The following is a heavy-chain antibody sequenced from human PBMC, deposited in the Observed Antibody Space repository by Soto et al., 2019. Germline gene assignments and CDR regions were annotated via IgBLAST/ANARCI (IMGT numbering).Heavy chain of an antibody. CDR2: IKQDGSEK. V-gene: IGHV3-7*01. CDR1: GFTFSSYW. Sequence: GESLKISCAASGFTFSSYWMSWVRQAPGKGLEWVANIKQDGSEKYYVDSVKGRFTISRDNAKNSLYLQMNSLRAEDTAVYYCARDALYCSGGSCFTQSTDAFDIWGQGTMVTVSS. D-gene: IGHD2-15*01. CDR3: ARDALYCSGGSCFTQSTDAFDI. J-gene: IGHJ3*02.